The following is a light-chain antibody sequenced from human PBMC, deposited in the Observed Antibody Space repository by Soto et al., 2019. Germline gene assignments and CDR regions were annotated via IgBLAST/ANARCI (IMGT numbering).Light chain of an antibody. CDR1: QGIGNA. CDR3: LRCIIYPWT. CDR2: GAS. V-gene: IGKV1-6*01. Sequence: ATQMIQSASSLSASGGDRLTISCRASQGIGNALGWYQQKQGKPPKVLMYGASNLQSGVPPRFSGSGSGTDGTIAISSLKPEDASTYYCLRCIIYPWTFGQVTVVDIK. J-gene: IGKJ1*01.